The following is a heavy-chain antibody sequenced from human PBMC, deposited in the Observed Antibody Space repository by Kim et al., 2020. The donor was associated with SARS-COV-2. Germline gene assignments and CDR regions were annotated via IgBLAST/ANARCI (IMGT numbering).Heavy chain of an antibody. Sequence: SETLSLTCTVSGGSISSSSYYWGWIRQPPGKGLEWIGSIYYSGSTYYNPSLKSRVTISVDTSKNQFSLKLSSVTAADTAVYYCARRVYSSGGYWGQGTLVTVSS. CDR3: ARRVYSSGGY. J-gene: IGHJ4*02. D-gene: IGHD6-19*01. CDR1: GGSISSSSYY. CDR2: IYYSGST. V-gene: IGHV4-39*01.